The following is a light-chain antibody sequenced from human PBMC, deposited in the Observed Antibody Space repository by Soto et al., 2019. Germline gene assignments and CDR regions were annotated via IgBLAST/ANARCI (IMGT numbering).Light chain of an antibody. V-gene: IGLV2-14*01. CDR2: EVS. CDR1: SSDVGGYNY. Sequence: QSALTQPASVSGSPGQSITISCTGTSSDVGGYNYVSWYQHHPGKAPKLVIYEVSNRPSGVSNRFSGSKSGNTASLTISGLQAEDEADYYCNSYTTSTTLVFGGGTKVTVL. J-gene: IGLJ2*01. CDR3: NSYTTSTTLV.